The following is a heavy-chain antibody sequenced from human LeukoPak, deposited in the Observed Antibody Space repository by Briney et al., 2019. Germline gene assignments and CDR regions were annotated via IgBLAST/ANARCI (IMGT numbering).Heavy chain of an antibody. CDR3: AKDLGYGDYGDYYYYYGMDV. J-gene: IGHJ6*02. D-gene: IGHD4-17*01. V-gene: IGHV3-30*02. CDR2: IRYDGHSE. Sequence: GGSLRLSCAASGFSFSNYGMHWVRQAPGQGLEWVAFIRYDGHSESYADSVKGRFTISRDNSKNTLYLQMNSLRAEDTAVFYCAKDLGYGDYGDYYYYYGMDVWGQGTTVTVSS. CDR1: GFSFSNYG.